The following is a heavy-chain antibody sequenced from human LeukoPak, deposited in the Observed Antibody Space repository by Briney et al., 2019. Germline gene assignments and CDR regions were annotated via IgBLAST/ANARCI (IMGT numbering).Heavy chain of an antibody. Sequence: GGSLRLSCAASGFTFSSYSMSWVRQAPGKGLEWVANIKQDGSEKYYVDSVKGRFTISRDNAKNSLYLQMNSLRAEDTAVYYCARVGGELMFDYCGQGTLVTVSS. CDR2: IKQDGSEK. CDR1: GFTFSSYS. V-gene: IGHV3-7*01. CDR3: ARVGGELMFDY. D-gene: IGHD3-10*01. J-gene: IGHJ4*02.